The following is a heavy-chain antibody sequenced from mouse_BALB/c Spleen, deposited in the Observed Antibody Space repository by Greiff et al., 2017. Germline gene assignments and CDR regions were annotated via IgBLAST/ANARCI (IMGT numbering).Heavy chain of an antibody. CDR1: GFTFSSFG. J-gene: IGHJ2*01. D-gene: IGHD1-1*01. CDR2: ISSGSSTI. Sequence: EVQRVESGGGLVQPGGSRKLSCAASGFTFSSFGMHWVRQAPEKGLEWVAYISSGSSTIYYADTVKGRFTISRDNPKNTLFLQMTSLRSEDTAMYYCAITTVDYFDYWGQGTTLTVSS. V-gene: IGHV5-17*02. CDR3: AITTVDYFDY.